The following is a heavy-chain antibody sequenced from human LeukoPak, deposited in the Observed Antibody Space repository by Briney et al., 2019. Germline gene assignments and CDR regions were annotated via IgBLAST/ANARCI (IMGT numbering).Heavy chain of an antibody. V-gene: IGHV1-46*01. D-gene: IGHD1-1*01. CDR1: GYTFTSYY. Sequence: ASVKVSCKASGYTFTSYYMHWVRQAPGQGPEWMGIINPSGGSTSYAQKFQGRVTITADKSTSTAYMELSSLRSEDTAVYYCARDRLEAYYYMDVWGKGTTVTVSS. CDR2: INPSGGST. J-gene: IGHJ6*03. CDR3: ARDRLEAYYYMDV.